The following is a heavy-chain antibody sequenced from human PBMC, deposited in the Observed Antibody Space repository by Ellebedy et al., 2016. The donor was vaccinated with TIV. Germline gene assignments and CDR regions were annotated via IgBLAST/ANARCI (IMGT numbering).Heavy chain of an antibody. CDR2: IYHDGNA. V-gene: IGHV4-34*01. J-gene: IGHJ4*02. CDR3: ARLWLAHYYFDY. CDR1: GGSSSGYY. D-gene: IGHD6-19*01. Sequence: MPSETLFLTCAVYGGSSSGYYCSWIRQAPGKGLEWIGEIYHDGNANYNPSLESRLTMSVDTSKKQFSLKLSSVTAADTAVYYCARLWLAHYYFDYWGQGTLITVSS.